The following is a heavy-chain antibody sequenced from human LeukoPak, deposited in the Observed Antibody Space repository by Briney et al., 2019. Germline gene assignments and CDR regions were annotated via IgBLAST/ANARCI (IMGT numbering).Heavy chain of an antibody. J-gene: IGHJ6*03. CDR2: ISGSGGST. D-gene: IGHD1-7*01. V-gene: IGHV3-23*01. CDR3: AKRRGLELLYYYYMDV. Sequence: HPGGSLRLSCAASGFTFSSYAMSWVRQAPGKGLEWVSAISGSGGSTYYADSVKGRFTISRDNSKNTLYLQMNSLRAEDTAVYYCAKRRGLELLYYYYMDVWGKGTTVTVSS. CDR1: GFTFSSYA.